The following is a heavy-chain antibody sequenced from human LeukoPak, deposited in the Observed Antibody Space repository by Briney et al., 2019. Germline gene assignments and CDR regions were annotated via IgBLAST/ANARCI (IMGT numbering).Heavy chain of an antibody. Sequence: GGSLRLSCAASGFTFSSYAMHWVRQAPGKGLEWVAVISYDGSNKYYADSVKGRFTISRDNSKNTLYLQMNSLRAEDTAVYYCARQAVASGYGDASDIWGQGTMVTVSS. V-gene: IGHV3-30-3*01. CDR1: GFTFSSYA. CDR3: ARQAVASGYGDASDI. CDR2: ISYDGSNK. J-gene: IGHJ3*02. D-gene: IGHD5-12*01.